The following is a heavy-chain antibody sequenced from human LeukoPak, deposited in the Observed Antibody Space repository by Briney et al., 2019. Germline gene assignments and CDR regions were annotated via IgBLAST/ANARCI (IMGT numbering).Heavy chain of an antibody. J-gene: IGHJ4*02. V-gene: IGHV4-4*07. CDR3: AREDPLVAARGLDY. CDR1: GGSISSYY. D-gene: IGHD2-15*01. Sequence: KPSETLSLTCTVSGGSISSYYWSWIRQPPGKGLEWIGRIYTSGTTNYNTTLKSRLTMSVDTSKNQFSLRLSSVTAADTAVYYCAREDPLVAARGLDYWGQGTLVTVSS. CDR2: IYTSGTT.